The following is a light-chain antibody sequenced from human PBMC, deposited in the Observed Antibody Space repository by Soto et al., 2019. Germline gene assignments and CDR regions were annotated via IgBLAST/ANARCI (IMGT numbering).Light chain of an antibody. CDR3: QQYNNWPPIT. J-gene: IGKJ5*01. CDR1: QSVSSGY. CDR2: GAS. Sequence: IVLTHSQGTLSLSPCERATLFLSADQSVSSGYLAWYQQKPGQAPRLLIYGASSRATGIPARFSGSGSGTEFTLTISSLQSEDFAVYYCQQYNNWPPITFGQGTRLEI. V-gene: IGKV3D-15*01.